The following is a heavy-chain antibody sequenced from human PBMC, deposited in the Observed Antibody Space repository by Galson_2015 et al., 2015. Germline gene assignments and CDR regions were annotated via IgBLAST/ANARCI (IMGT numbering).Heavy chain of an antibody. D-gene: IGHD2-2*02. CDR2: INHSGST. Sequence: ETLSLTCAVYGGSFSGYYWSWIRQPPGKGLEWIGEINHSGSTNYNPSLKSRVTISVDTSKNQFSLKLSSVTAADTAVYYCARGPLDIVVVPAAIGDAFDIWGQGTMVTVSS. CDR3: ARGPLDIVVVPAAIGDAFDI. V-gene: IGHV4-34*01. J-gene: IGHJ3*02. CDR1: GGSFSGYY.